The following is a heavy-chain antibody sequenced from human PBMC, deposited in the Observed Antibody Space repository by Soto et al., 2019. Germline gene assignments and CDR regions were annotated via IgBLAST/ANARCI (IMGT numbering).Heavy chain of an antibody. V-gene: IGHV3-33*01. Sequence: GGSLRLSCAASGFTFSSYGMHWVRQAPGKGLEWVAVIWYDGSNKYYADSVKGRFTISRDNSKNTLYLQRNSLRAEDTAVYYCARDRGVGVPAATFDYWGQGTLVTVSS. CDR3: ARDRGVGVPAATFDY. D-gene: IGHD2-2*01. J-gene: IGHJ4*02. CDR1: GFTFSSYG. CDR2: IWYDGSNK.